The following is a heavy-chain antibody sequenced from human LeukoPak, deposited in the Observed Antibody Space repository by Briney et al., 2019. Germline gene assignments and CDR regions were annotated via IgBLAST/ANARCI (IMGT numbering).Heavy chain of an antibody. D-gene: IGHD2-15*01. CDR3: ARDWSGDIVVVVAGDWYFDL. Sequence: GGSLRLSCAASGFTFSSYSMNWVRQAPGKGLEWVSSISSSSSYIYYADSVKGRFTISRDNAKNSLYLQMNSLRAEDTAVYYCARDWSGDIVVVVAGDWYFDLWGRGTLITVSS. CDR2: ISSSSSYI. CDR1: GFTFSSYS. V-gene: IGHV3-21*01. J-gene: IGHJ2*01.